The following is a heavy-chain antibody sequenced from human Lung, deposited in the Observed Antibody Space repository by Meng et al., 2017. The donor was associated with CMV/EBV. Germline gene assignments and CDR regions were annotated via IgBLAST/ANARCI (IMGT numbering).Heavy chain of an antibody. J-gene: IGHJ5*02. Sequence: TVSSGPMSSGGYCWSWIRQHAEKGLEWIGYSYYDGTTHYNPSLRSRVSISVDKSKNQFSLKLNSVTAADTAVYYCARQAPDNRFDPWGQGALVTVSS. CDR2: SYYDGTT. CDR1: SGPMSSGGYC. CDR3: ARQAPDNRFDP. V-gene: IGHV4-31*03.